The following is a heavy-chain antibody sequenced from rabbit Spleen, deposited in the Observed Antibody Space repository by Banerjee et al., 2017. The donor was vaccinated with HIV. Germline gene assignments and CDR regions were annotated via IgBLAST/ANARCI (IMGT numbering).Heavy chain of an antibody. V-gene: IGHV1S40*01. J-gene: IGHJ4*01. D-gene: IGHD1-1*01. CDR3: ARRDNGGVYTDKL. Sequence: QSLEESGGDLVKPGASLTLTCTASGVSFSMSSYMCWVRQAPGKGLEWIACIDAGSSGFTYFATWAKGRFAISKTSSTTVTLQMTGLTAADTATYFCARRDNGGVYTDKLWGQGTLVTVS. CDR2: IDAGSSGFT. CDR1: GVSFSMSSY.